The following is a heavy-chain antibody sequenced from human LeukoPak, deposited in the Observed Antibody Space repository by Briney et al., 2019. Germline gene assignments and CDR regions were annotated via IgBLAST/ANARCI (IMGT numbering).Heavy chain of an antibody. J-gene: IGHJ4*02. CDR2: ISSSGSTI. Sequence: PGGSLRLSCAASGFTFSSYEMNWVRQAPGKGLEWVSYISSSGSTIYYADSVKGRFTISRDNAKNSLYLQMNSLRAEDTAVYYCARMYSSGWYLDYFDYWGQGTLVTVSS. V-gene: IGHV3-48*03. CDR3: ARMYSSGWYLDYFDY. D-gene: IGHD6-19*01. CDR1: GFTFSSYE.